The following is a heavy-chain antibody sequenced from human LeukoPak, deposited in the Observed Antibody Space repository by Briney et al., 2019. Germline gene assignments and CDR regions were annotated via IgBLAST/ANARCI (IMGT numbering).Heavy chain of an antibody. Sequence: GGSLRLSCVASGITFSTYWMHCVRQAPGKGLVWVSRINGDGSRTTYADSVKGRFTISRDNAKNTLYLQMNSLRAEDTAIYYCANTERVSYSSGWYTWGQGTLVTVSS. CDR3: ANTERVSYSSGWYT. V-gene: IGHV3-74*01. CDR1: GITFSTYW. CDR2: INGDGSRT. D-gene: IGHD6-19*01. J-gene: IGHJ5*02.